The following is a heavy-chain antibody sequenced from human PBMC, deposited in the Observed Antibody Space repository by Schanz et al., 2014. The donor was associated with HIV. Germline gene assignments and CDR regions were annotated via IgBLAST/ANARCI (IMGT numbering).Heavy chain of an antibody. Sequence: EVQVLESGGDLVQPGGSLRLSCAASGLTLSSYGMSWVRQAPGKGLEWVSGMRGSDDSTFYADSVKGRFTISRDNSKNTLYFQMNSLRAEDTAIYYCAKTSITLGMDVWGQGTTVTVSS. D-gene: IGHD1-20*01. CDR3: AKTSITLGMDV. CDR2: MRGSDDST. J-gene: IGHJ6*02. CDR1: GLTLSSYG. V-gene: IGHV3-23*01.